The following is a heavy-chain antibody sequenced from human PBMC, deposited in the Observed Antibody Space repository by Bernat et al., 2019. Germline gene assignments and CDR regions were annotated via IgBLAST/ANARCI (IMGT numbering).Heavy chain of an antibody. J-gene: IGHJ3*02. CDR1: GFTFSSSA. CDR2: ISSNGGST. CDR3: ARARRNCTGSVCWDPDAFDI. V-gene: IGHV3-64*01. Sequence: EVQLVESGGGLVQPGGSLRLSCAASGFTFSSSAMHWVRQAPGKGLEYVSAISSNGGSTYYANSVKGRFTISRDNSKNTLYLQMGSLRAEEMAVYYCARARRNCTGSVCWDPDAFDIWGQGTMVTVSS. D-gene: IGHD2-8*02.